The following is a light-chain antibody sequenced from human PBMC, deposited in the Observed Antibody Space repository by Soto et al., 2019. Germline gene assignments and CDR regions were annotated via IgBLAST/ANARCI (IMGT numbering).Light chain of an antibody. CDR3: QQYGSSGWP. CDR2: GAS. CDR1: QSVSSSY. V-gene: IGKV3-20*01. Sequence: EIVLTQSPGTLSLSPGERATLSCRASQSVSSSYLAWYQQKPGQAPRLLIYGASSRATGIPDRFSGSWSGTDFTLTISRLEPEDFAVYHCQQYGSSGWPFGQGTKVELK. J-gene: IGKJ1*01.